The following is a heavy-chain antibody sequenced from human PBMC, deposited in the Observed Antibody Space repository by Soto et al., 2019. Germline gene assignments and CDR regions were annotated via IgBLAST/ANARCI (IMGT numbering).Heavy chain of an antibody. CDR3: ASLPNCGGDCFFFDY. V-gene: IGHV4-39*01. CDR1: GGSISSSSYY. J-gene: IGHJ4*02. D-gene: IGHD2-21*02. Sequence: SEALSLSCTVSGGSISSSSYYWGWIRQPPGKGLEWIGSIYYSGSTYYNPSLKSRVTISVDTSKNQFSLKLSSVTAADTAVYYCASLPNCGGDCFFFDYWGQGTLVTVSS. CDR2: IYYSGST.